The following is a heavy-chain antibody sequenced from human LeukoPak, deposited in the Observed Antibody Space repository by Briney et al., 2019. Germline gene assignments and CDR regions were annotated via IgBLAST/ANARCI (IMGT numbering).Heavy chain of an antibody. CDR1: GFTFDDYA. CDR2: ISWNSGSI. D-gene: IGHD6-19*01. Sequence: GGSLRLSCAASGFTFDDYAMHWVRQAPGKGLEWVSGISWNSGSIGYADSVKGRFTISRDNAKNSLYLQMNSLRAEDTALYYCAKARSGWSAFDIWGQGTMDTVSS. J-gene: IGHJ3*02. CDR3: AKARSGWSAFDI. V-gene: IGHV3-9*01.